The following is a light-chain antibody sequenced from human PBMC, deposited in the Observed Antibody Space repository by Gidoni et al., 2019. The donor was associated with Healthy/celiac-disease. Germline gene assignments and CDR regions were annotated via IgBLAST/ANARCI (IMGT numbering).Light chain of an antibody. CDR2: EGS. CDR1: SSDVGIYNL. V-gene: IGLV2-23*01. CDR3: CSYAGSSTLV. Sequence: QSALTQPASVSGSPGQSITISCTGTSSDVGIYNLVSWYQQHPVKAPKLMIYEGSKRPSGVSNRFSGSKSGNTASLTISGLQAEDEADYYCCSYAGSSTLVFGGGTKLTVL. J-gene: IGLJ2*01.